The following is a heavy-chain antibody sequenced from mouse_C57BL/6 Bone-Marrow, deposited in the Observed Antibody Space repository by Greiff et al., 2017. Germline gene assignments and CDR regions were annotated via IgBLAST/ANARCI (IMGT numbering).Heavy chain of an antibody. CDR3: ARSRRDYYCGSSHYCDY. J-gene: IGHJ2*01. CDR2: IYPRSGNT. Sequence: QVHVKQSGAELARPGASVKLSCKASGYTFTSYGISWVKQRTGQGLEWIGEIYPRSGNTYYNEKFKGKATLTADKSSSTAYMELRSLTSEDSAVYFCARSRRDYYCGSSHYCDYWGRGTTLTVSS. V-gene: IGHV1-81*01. CDR1: GYTFTSYG. D-gene: IGHD1-1*01.